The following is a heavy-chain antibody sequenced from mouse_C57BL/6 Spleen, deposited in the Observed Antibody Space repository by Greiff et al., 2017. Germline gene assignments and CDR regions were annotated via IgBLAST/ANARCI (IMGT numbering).Heavy chain of an antibody. J-gene: IGHJ2*01. CDR1: GYTFTSYW. D-gene: IGHD1-1*01. Sequence: QVQLQQPGAELVKPGASVKLSCKASGYTFTSYWMHWVKPRPGQGLEWIGMIHPNSGSTNYNEKFKSKATLTVDKSSSTAYMQLSSLTSEDSAVYYCARREGDYYGSTAFDYWGQGTTLTVSS. CDR2: IHPNSGST. V-gene: IGHV1-64*01. CDR3: ARREGDYYGSTAFDY.